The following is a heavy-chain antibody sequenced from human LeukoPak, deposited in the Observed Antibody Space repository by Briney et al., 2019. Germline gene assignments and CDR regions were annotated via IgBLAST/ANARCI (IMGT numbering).Heavy chain of an antibody. D-gene: IGHD3-10*01. CDR2: IYYSGST. CDR3: ARLGGGRDYYGSGSYYNV. V-gene: IGHV4-39*01. CDR1: GGSTSSSSYY. J-gene: IGHJ4*02. Sequence: SSETLSLTCTVSGGSTSSSSYYWGWIRQPPGKGLEWIGSIYYSGSTYYNPPPKRRVTTSVDTSQKQLSLKLSSVTAGDTAVYYCARLGGGRDYYGSGSYYNVGGQGTLVTVSS.